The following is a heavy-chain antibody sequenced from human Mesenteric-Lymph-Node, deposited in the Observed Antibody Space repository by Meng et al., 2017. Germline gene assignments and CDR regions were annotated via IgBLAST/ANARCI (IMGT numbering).Heavy chain of an antibody. D-gene: IGHD4-17*01. V-gene: IGHV4-39*01. CDR3: ARHVYGDSYGF. CDR2: VRYSGTA. Sequence: QLQRTGTGPGMGKPSEPLSLTCTVSGGSLDNSDYFWDWIRQPPGKGLEWIGSVRYSGTAYYTPSLTSRVTISVDTSKNQFSLNLSSLTAADTAVYYCARHVYGDSYGFWGQGTLVTVSS. J-gene: IGHJ4*02. CDR1: GGSLDNSDYF.